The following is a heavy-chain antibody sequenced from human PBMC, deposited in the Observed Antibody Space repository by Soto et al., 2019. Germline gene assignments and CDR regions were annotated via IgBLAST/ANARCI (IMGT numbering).Heavy chain of an antibody. CDR3: ARGVQLLYGYYFDY. J-gene: IGHJ4*02. Sequence: PSETQSHTCARAGGYISRSRSSWSWIRQPPGKRLDWIGDIYHSGSTYYNPSLKSRVTISVDRSKNQFSLKLSSVTAEDTAVYYCARGVQLLYGYYFDYWGQGNLV. CDR2: IYHSGST. D-gene: IGHD2-2*02. CDR1: GGYISRSRSS. V-gene: IGHV4-30-2*01.